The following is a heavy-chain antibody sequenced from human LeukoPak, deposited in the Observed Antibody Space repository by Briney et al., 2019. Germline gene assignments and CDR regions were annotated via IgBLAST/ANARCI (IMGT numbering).Heavy chain of an antibody. CDR3: ARVVRGDAYDYDY. J-gene: IGHJ4*02. CDR2: INTSGNSM. D-gene: IGHD5-12*01. Sequence: PGGSLRLSCAASGFTFNSYAMHWVRQAPGKGLEWVSSINTSGNSMYHADSVKGRFTTSRDNARNSLYLQMNSLRAEDTAVYYCARVVRGDAYDYDYWGRGTLVTVSS. CDR1: GFTFNSYA. V-gene: IGHV3-21*01.